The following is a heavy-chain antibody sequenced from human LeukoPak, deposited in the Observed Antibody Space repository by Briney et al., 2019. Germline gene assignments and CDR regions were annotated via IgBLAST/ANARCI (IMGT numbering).Heavy chain of an antibody. J-gene: IGHJ4*02. D-gene: IGHD6-13*01. Sequence: GRSLRLSCAASGFTFSSYGMHWVRQAPGKGLEWVAVIWYDGSNKYYADSVKGRFTISRDNSKNTLYLQMNSLRAEDTAVYYCARSGYSSSWYSYWGQGTLVTVSS. CDR1: GFTFSSYG. CDR2: IWYDGSNK. CDR3: ARSGYSSSWYSY. V-gene: IGHV3-33*01.